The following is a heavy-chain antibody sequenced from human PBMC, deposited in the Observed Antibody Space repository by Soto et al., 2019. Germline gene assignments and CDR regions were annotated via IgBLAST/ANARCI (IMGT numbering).Heavy chain of an antibody. J-gene: IGHJ5*02. D-gene: IGHD4-17*01. V-gene: IGHV1-2*04. CDR2: INPNSGGT. CDR1: GYTFTGYY. CDR3: ARQDGDYAGDNWFDP. Sequence: QVQLVQSGAEVKKPGASVKVSCKASGYTFTGYYMHWVRQAPGQGLEWMGWINPNSGGTNYAQKFQGWVTMTRDTSISTAYMELSRLRSDDTAVYYCARQDGDYAGDNWFDPWGQGTLVTVSS.